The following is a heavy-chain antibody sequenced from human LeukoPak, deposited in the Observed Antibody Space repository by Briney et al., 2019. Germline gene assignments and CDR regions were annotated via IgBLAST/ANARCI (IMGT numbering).Heavy chain of an antibody. CDR2: ISAYNGNT. CDR3: ARGPYSKPKYYFDY. V-gene: IGHV1-18*01. D-gene: IGHD6-13*01. CDR1: GYTFTSYG. Sequence: ASVKVSCKASGYTFTSYGISWVRQAPGQGLEWMGWISAYNGNTNYAQKLQGRVTMTTDTSTSTAYMELRGLRSDDTAVYYCARGPYSKPKYYFDYWGQGTLVTVSS. J-gene: IGHJ4*02.